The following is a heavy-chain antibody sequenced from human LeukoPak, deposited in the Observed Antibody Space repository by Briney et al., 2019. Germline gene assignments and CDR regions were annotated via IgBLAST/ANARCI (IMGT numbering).Heavy chain of an antibody. CDR1: GYTFTSYY. J-gene: IGHJ4*02. Sequence: ASVKVSCKASGYTFTSYYMHWVRQAPGQGLEWMGIINPSGGSTSYAQKFQGRVTMTRDTSTSTVYMELSSLRSEDTAAYYCARDLGIIAVAGNFDYWGQGTLVTVSS. CDR3: ARDLGIIAVAGNFDY. D-gene: IGHD6-19*01. V-gene: IGHV1-46*01. CDR2: INPSGGST.